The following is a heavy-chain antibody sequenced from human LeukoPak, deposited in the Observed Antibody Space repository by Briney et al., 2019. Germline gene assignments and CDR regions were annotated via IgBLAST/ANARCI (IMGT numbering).Heavy chain of an antibody. D-gene: IGHD6-6*01. CDR3: ARGSYYYYYGMDV. V-gene: IGHV3-48*04. CDR2: ISSNSSTI. CDR1: GFTFSSYS. J-gene: IGHJ6*02. Sequence: GGSLRLSCAASGFTFSSYSMNWVRQAPGKGLEWVSYISSNSSTIYYADSVKGRFTISRDNAKNSLYLQMNSLRAEDTAVYYCARGSYYYYYGMDVWGQGTTVTVSS.